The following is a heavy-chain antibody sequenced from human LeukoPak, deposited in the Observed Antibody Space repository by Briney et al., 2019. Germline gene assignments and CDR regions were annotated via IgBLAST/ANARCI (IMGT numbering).Heavy chain of an antibody. CDR3: ARVDYGDYPSGY. CDR1: GGSISISHYN. CDR2: IHYSGST. V-gene: IGHV4-39*01. J-gene: IGHJ4*02. Sequence: SETLSLTCTVSGGSISISHYNWAWIRQPPGKGLEWIAAIHYSGSTYYNPSLMSRVTISVDTSKNQFSLKLSSLTATDTAVYYCARVDYGDYPSGYWGQGTLVTVSS. D-gene: IGHD4-17*01.